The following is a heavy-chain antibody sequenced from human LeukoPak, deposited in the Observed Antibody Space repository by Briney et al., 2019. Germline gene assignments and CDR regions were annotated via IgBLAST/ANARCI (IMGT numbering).Heavy chain of an antibody. J-gene: IGHJ6*02. Sequence: SETLSHTCTVSGGSISSYYWSWIRQPPGKGLEWIGYIYYSGSTNYNPSLKSRVTISVDTSKNQFSLKLSSVTAADTAVYYCARDRRWLRSPNYYYYYGMDVWGQGTTVTVSS. CDR1: GGSISSYY. CDR2: IYYSGST. V-gene: IGHV4-59*01. D-gene: IGHD5-12*01. CDR3: ARDRRWLRSPNYYYYYGMDV.